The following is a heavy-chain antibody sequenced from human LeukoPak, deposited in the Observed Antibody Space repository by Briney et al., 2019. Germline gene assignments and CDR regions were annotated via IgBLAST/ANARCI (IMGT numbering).Heavy chain of an antibody. CDR3: TRDIGDFVSDF. Sequence: PSETLSLTCTVSGGSIGSGYYWAWTRQPPGTGLEWIGSIHYGGTTHYNPSLQSRVTISADTSKNQFALDLRSVTAADTAVYYCTRDIGDFVSDFWGQGTLVTVSS. V-gene: IGHV4-39*02. D-gene: IGHD2-21*02. CDR2: IHYGGTT. CDR1: GGSIGSGYY. J-gene: IGHJ4*02.